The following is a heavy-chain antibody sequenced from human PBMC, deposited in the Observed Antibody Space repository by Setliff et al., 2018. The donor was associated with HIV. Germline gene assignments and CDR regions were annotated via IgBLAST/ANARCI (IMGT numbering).Heavy chain of an antibody. J-gene: IGHJ4*02. CDR2: IIPILGIA. D-gene: IGHD4-17*01. CDR1: GGTFNNYA. Sequence: GASVKVSCKTSGGTFNNYALSWVRQAPGQGREGMGGIIPILGIANYAQKIEGRATITADESTSTVYMELSSLGSDDSAVYYCARGPTGYGDYVYFDYWGQGTLVTVSS. V-gene: IGHV1-69*10. CDR3: ARGPTGYGDYVYFDY.